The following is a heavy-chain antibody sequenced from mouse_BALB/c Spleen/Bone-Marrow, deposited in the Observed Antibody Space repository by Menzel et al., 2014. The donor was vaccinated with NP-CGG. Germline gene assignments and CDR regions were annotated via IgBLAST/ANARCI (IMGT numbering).Heavy chain of an antibody. D-gene: IGHD3-2*01. Sequence: QVHVKQSGAELAKPGASVKMSCKASGYTFTSYWMHWVKQRPGQGLEWIGYINPSTGYTEYSQKFKDKATLTADRSSSTAYMQLSSPTSEDSAVYYCVRSTGAMDYWGQGTSVTVSS. CDR1: GYTFTSYW. CDR3: VRSTGAMDY. V-gene: IGHV1-7*01. CDR2: INPSTGYT. J-gene: IGHJ4*01.